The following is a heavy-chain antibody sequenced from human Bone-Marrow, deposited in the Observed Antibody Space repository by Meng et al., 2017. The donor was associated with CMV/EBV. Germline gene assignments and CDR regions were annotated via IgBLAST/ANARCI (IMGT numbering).Heavy chain of an antibody. Sequence: GSGGSVSSGSYYWSWIRQPPGKGLEWIGYIHYSGSTSYIVSLKSRVTMSVDTSKNQFSLNLNSVTAADTAVYYCARGGTYNGIYFDYWGQGTLVTVSS. J-gene: IGHJ4*02. CDR3: ARGGTYNGIYFDY. CDR2: IHYSGST. V-gene: IGHV4-61*01. CDR1: GGSVSSGSYY. D-gene: IGHD1-26*01.